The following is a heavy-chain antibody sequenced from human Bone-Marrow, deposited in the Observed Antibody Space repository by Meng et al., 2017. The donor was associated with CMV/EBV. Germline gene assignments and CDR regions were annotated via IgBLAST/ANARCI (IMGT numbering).Heavy chain of an antibody. CDR1: GFNFSDYY. V-gene: IGHV3-11*06. D-gene: IGHD6-19*01. CDR3: ARVVAVAGTNDY. CDR2: ISSSSSYT. J-gene: IGHJ4*02. Sequence: CAASGFNFSDYYMSWIRQAPGKGLEWVSYISSSSSYTNYADSVKGRFTISRDNAKNSLYLQMNSLRAEDTAVYYCARVVAVAGTNDYWGQGTLVTVSS.